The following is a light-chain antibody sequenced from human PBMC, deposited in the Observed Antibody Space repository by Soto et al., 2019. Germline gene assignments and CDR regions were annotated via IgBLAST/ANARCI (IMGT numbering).Light chain of an antibody. J-gene: IGLJ2*01. CDR2: ENN. CDR3: GAWDFSQSAVV. CDR1: SSNIGNHY. Sequence: QSVLTQPPSVSAAPGQKVTISCSGYSSNIGNHYVSWYQQFPGTAPKLLIYENNKRPSGIPDRFSGSKSGMSATLGTTGLQTGDEADYYCGAWDFSQSAVVFGGGTKVTVL. V-gene: IGLV1-51*02.